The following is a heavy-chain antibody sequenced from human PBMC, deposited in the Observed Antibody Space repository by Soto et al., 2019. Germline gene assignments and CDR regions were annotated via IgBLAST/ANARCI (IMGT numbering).Heavy chain of an antibody. CDR2: ISNNGAHT. J-gene: IGHJ6*03. CDR3: ARRGYGSRWPNVYMDV. CDR1: GFTFSNYE. D-gene: IGHD6-13*01. Sequence: GGPLRLSCTASGFTFSNYEMHWVRRAPGKGLEYVSGISNNGAHTDYAKSVKGRFTIYRDNSENTLYLQMGSLRAEDMALYYCARRGYGSRWPNVYMDVWGKGTTVTSP. V-gene: IGHV3-64*01.